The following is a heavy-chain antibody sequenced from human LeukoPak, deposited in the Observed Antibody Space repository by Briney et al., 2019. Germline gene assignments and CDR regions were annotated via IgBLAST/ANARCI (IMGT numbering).Heavy chain of an antibody. CDR2: ISSGSSTM. J-gene: IGHJ4*02. V-gene: IGHV3-48*02. D-gene: IGHD1-26*01. Sequence: GGSLRLSCAASGFMYSGFDMSWVRQAPGKGLEWVSYISSGSSTMYYAESVKGRFTISRDNAKTSLFLQMNGLRDEDTAVYYCVRERRFRGSYYYDHWGQGALVTVSS. CDR3: VRERRFRGSYYYDH. CDR1: GFMYSGFD.